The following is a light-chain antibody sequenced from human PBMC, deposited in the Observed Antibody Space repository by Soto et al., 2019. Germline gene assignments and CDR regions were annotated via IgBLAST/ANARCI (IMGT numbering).Light chain of an antibody. Sequence: EIVSTQSPATLSVYPGERATLSCRASQSVSSNLAWYQQKPGQAPRLLIYGASTRATGIPARFSGSGSGTEFTLTISSLQSEDFAVYYCQQYNNWPLTFGGGTKVDIK. CDR2: GAS. V-gene: IGKV3-15*01. J-gene: IGKJ4*01. CDR3: QQYNNWPLT. CDR1: QSVSSN.